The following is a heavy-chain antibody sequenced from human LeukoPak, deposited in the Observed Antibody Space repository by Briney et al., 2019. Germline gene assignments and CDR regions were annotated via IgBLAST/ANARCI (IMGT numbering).Heavy chain of an antibody. V-gene: IGHV3-30*18. CDR2: ISYDGSNK. CDR1: GFTFSSYG. CDR3: AKGGQWELEYYFDY. Sequence: GGSLRLSCAASGFTFSSYGMHWVRQAPGKGLEWVAVISYDGSNKYYADSVKGRFTISRDNSKNTLYLQMNSLRAEDTAVYYCAKGGQWELEYYFDYWGQGTLVTVSS. D-gene: IGHD1-26*01. J-gene: IGHJ4*02.